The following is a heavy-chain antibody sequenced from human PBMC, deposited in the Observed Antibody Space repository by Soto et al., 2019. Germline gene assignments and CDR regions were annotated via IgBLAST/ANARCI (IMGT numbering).Heavy chain of an antibody. CDR3: AAGEASSRNLAPYYLDF. CDR2: IHYSGTT. Sequence: SETLSLTCTVSGGSMRNYFWTWIRQPPGKGLEWIGYIHYSGTTSFFPSYNPSLRSRVTISEDTSKNQFSLKLLSVTTADTAVYFCAAGEASSRNLAPYYLDFWGQGTLVTVSS. J-gene: IGHJ4*02. CDR1: GGSMRNYF. V-gene: IGHV4-59*01. D-gene: IGHD6-13*01.